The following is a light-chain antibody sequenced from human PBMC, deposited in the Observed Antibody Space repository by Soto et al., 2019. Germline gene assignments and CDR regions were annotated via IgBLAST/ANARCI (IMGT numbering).Light chain of an antibody. CDR1: QSLRSR. CDR2: KAS. Sequence: RVYQSASNLYAYVGDRGSIXCRASQSLRSRFGWYQQKTGKAPKLLIYKASSLESGVQSRLSGSGSGKEFTLNISSLHPADFATYYCKQYNSYSHVPFGQGTKVDIK. J-gene: IGKJ1*01. CDR3: KQYNSYSHVP. V-gene: IGKV1-5*03.